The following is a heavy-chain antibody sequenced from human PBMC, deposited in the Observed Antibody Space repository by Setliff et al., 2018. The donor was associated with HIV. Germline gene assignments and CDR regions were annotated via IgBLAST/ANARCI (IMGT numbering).Heavy chain of an antibody. CDR3: ARHQVIPTVIGAFDI. CDR1: GDSISTSNSY. Sequence: PSETLSLTCTVSGDSISTSNSYWGWVRQPPGKGLEWIGSLYYGGSTYYNPSLKSRVTISVDTSKNRFSLKLSSVTAADTAVYYCARHQVIPTVIGAFDIWGQGTVVTVSS. CDR2: LYYGGST. D-gene: IGHD3-16*02. J-gene: IGHJ3*02. V-gene: IGHV4-39*01.